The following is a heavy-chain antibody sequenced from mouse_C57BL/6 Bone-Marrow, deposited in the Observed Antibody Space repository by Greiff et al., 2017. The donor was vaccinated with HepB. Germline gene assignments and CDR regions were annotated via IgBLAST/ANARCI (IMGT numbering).Heavy chain of an antibody. CDR3: ARPDSSGYVAY. V-gene: IGHV1-7*01. D-gene: IGHD3-2*02. Sequence: VQRVESGAELAKPGASVKLSCKASGYTFTSYWMHWVKQRPGQGLEWIGYINPSSGYTKYNQKFKDKTTLTADKSSSTAYMQLSSLTYEDSAVYYCARPDSSGYVAYWGQGTTLTVSS. J-gene: IGHJ2*01. CDR1: GYTFTSYW. CDR2: INPSSGYT.